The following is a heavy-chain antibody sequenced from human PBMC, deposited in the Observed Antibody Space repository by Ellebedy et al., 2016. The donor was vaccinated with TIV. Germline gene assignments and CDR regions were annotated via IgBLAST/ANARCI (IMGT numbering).Heavy chain of an antibody. CDR3: ARDPRALAYYYYYGMDV. V-gene: IGHV6-1*01. D-gene: IGHD6-13*01. CDR1: GDSVSSNSAA. CDR2: TYYRSKWYN. Sequence: SQTLSLTXXISGDSVSSNSAAWNWIRQSPSRGLEWLGRTYYRSKWYNDYAVSVKSRITINPDTSKNQFSLQLNSVTPEDTAVYYCARDPRALAYYYYYGMDVWGQGTTVTVSS. J-gene: IGHJ6*02.